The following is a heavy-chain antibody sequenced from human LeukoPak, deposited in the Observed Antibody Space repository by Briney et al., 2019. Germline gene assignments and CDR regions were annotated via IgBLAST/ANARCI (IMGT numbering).Heavy chain of an antibody. CDR3: ARESIMVRGVVVMGDYMDV. D-gene: IGHD3-10*01. Sequence: PSETLSLTCTVSGGSTSSYYWNWIRLPAGKGLEWIGRLYTSGSTNYNPSLKSRVTISLDTSKNQFSLKLNSVTAADTAVYYCARESIMVRGVVVMGDYMDVWGKGTTVTISS. CDR1: GGSTSSYY. J-gene: IGHJ6*03. V-gene: IGHV4-4*07. CDR2: LYTSGST.